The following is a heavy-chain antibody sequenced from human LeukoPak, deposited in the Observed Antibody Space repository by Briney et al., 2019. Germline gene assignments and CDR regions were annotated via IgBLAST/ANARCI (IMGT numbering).Heavy chain of an antibody. Sequence: GGSLRLSCAASGFTVSINYMSWVRQAPGEGLEWVSVIYTTGKTYYADSVKGRFSISRDNSKNTVYLQMNSLRAEDTAVYYCAKVSPTGRAFDCWGQGTLVTVSS. CDR1: GFTVSINY. CDR3: AKVSPTGRAFDC. J-gene: IGHJ4*02. D-gene: IGHD1-1*01. V-gene: IGHV3-53*01. CDR2: IYTTGKT.